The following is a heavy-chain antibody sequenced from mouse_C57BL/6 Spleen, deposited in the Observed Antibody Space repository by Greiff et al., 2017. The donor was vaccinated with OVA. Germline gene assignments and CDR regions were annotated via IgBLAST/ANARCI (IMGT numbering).Heavy chain of an antibody. CDR2: ISYDGSN. D-gene: IGHD3-1*01. V-gene: IGHV3-6*01. Sequence: EVKLQESGPGLVKPSQSLSLTCSVTGYSITSGYYWNWIRQFPGNKLEWMGYISYDGSNNYNPSLKNRISITRDTSKNQFFLKLNSVTTEDTATYYCARGGLPPWFAYWGQGTLVTVSA. J-gene: IGHJ3*01. CDR3: ARGGLPPWFAY. CDR1: GYSITSGYY.